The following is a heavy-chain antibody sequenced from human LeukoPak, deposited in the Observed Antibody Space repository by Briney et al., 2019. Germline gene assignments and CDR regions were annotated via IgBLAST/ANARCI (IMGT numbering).Heavy chain of an antibody. J-gene: IGHJ4*02. CDR1: GYTFTSYG. D-gene: IGHD3-22*01. Sequence: ASVKVSCKASGYTFTSYGISWVRQAPGQGLEWMGWISAYNGNTNYAQKLQGRVTMTTDTSTSTAYMELRSLRSDDTAVYYRARVTYYDSSGSLDYWGQGTLVTVSS. CDR2: ISAYNGNT. CDR3: ARVTYYDSSGSLDY. V-gene: IGHV1-18*01.